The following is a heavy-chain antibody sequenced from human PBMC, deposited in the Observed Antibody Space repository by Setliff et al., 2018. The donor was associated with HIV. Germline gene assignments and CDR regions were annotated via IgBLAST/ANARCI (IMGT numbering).Heavy chain of an antibody. D-gene: IGHD3-16*02. CDR1: GYTFTSYG. V-gene: IGHV1-18*01. Sequence: ASVKVSCKASGYTFTSYGISWVRQAPGQGLEWMGWISAYNGNTNYAQKLQGRVTMTTDTSTSTAYMDLRSLRSDDTAVYYCARDIVTLTAAPRFDPWGQGTLVTVSS. CDR3: ARDIVTLTAAPRFDP. J-gene: IGHJ5*02. CDR2: ISAYNGNT.